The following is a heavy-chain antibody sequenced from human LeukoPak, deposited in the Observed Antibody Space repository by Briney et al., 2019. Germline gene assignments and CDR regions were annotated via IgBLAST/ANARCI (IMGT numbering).Heavy chain of an antibody. Sequence: PGGSLRLSCAASGFTFSSYSMNWVRQAPGKGLEWVSSISSSSSYIYYADSVKGRFTISRDNAKNSLYLQMNSLRAEDTAVYYCARDSLEWELLRDYYYGMDVWGQGTTVTVSS. CDR1: GFTFSSYS. V-gene: IGHV3-21*01. D-gene: IGHD1-26*01. J-gene: IGHJ6*02. CDR2: ISSSSSYI. CDR3: ARDSLEWELLRDYYYGMDV.